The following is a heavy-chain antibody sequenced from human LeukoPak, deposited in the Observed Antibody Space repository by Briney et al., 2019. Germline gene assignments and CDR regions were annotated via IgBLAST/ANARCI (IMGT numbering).Heavy chain of an antibody. V-gene: IGHV4-59*01. D-gene: IGHD2-21*02. CDR1: GGSISNYY. CDR2: IYYSGST. Sequence: SETLSLTCTVSGGSISNYYWSWTRQAPGKGLEWIGNIYYSGSTKYNPSLKSRGTLSVDTSKNQSSLNLSSVTAADTAVYYCARGGRQQWLLFAFHIWGQGTMVTVSS. CDR3: ARGGRQQWLLFAFHI. J-gene: IGHJ3*02.